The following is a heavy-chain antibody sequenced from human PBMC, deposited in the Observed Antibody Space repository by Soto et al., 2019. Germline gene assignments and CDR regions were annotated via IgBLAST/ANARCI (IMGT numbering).Heavy chain of an antibody. D-gene: IGHD1-26*01. V-gene: IGHV1-69*06. CDR2: IIPLFGAT. J-gene: IGHJ4*02. CDR3: ARLSGDGYSGTYGLDY. CDR1: GGTFNNYA. Sequence: QVQLVQSGAEVKKPGSSEKVSCKASGGTFNNYAISWVRQAPGQGLEWMGGIIPLFGATNYAQHFQGRVTITADKFTSTSYMELRSLKSEDTAVYYCARLSGDGYSGTYGLDYWGQGTLVTVSS.